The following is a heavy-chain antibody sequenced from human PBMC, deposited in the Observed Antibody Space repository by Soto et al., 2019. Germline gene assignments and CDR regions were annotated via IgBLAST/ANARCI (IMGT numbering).Heavy chain of an antibody. V-gene: IGHV4-59*08. CDR2: IYYSGST. D-gene: IGHD2-15*01. CDR1: GGSISSYY. J-gene: IGHJ6*03. Sequence: PSETLSLTCTVSGGSISSYYWSWIRQPPGKGLEWIGYIYYSGSTNYNPSLKSRVTISVDTSKNQFSLKLSSVTAADTAVYYCARLGYCSGGSCNYYYYFMDVWGKGSTVTGSS. CDR3: ARLGYCSGGSCNYYYYFMDV.